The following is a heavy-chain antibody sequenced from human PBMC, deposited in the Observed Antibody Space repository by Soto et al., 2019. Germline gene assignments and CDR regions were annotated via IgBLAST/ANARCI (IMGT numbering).Heavy chain of an antibody. V-gene: IGHV4-39*01. J-gene: IGHJ3*02. Sequence: QLQLQESGPGLVKPSETLSLTCTVASGSIISYSDYWGWIRQPPGKVLEWIGSIDYSGSTHYNPYLKSPVTISVDTSTNQFSLKVGSVTPADTAVYYCARNGSIEEGRQAFDIWGQGTLVTVSS. D-gene: IGHD2-21*01. CDR2: IDYSGST. CDR3: ARNGSIEEGRQAFDI. CDR1: SGSIISYSDY.